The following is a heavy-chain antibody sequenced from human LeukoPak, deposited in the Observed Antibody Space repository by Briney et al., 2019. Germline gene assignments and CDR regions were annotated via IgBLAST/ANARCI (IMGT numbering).Heavy chain of an antibody. CDR1: GFTFSNAW. D-gene: IGHD6-6*01. CDR2: IKSKTDGGTT. V-gene: IGHV3-15*01. Sequence: PGGPLRLSCAASGFTFSNAWMSWVRQAPGKGLEWGGRIKSKTDGGTTDYAAPVKDRFTISRDDSKNTLYLQMNSLKTEDTAVYYCTTDESSDVWGQGTLVTVSS. J-gene: IGHJ4*02. CDR3: TTDESSDV.